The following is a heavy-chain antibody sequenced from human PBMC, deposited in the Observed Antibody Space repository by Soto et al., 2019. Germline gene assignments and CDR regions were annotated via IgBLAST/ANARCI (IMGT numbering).Heavy chain of an antibody. Sequence: QVQLVESGGGVVQPGRSLRLSCAASGFTFSGHAMHWVRQAPVKGLEWVAVISYDGSEKYYADSVKGRFTISRDSSKNTLYLQMDSLGPEDTAVYYCAREVGGSSPPGWGQGTLVTVFS. CDR1: GFTFSGHA. J-gene: IGHJ4*02. CDR3: AREVGGSSPPG. D-gene: IGHD6-6*01. V-gene: IGHV3-30-3*01. CDR2: ISYDGSEK.